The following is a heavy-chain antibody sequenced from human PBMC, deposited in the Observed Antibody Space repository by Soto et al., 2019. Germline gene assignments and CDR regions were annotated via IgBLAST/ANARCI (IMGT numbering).Heavy chain of an antibody. CDR1: GDSVSSNRAT. D-gene: IGHD2-15*01. CDR3: ARDYEYCSGGDCYLGHLNY. Sequence: SQTLSLTCAISGDSVSSNRATWNWIRQSPSRGLEWLGRTYYRSKWSKWYNDYAVSVKGRITINPDISKNHFSLQLNSVTPEDTAVYYCARDYEYCSGGDCYLGHLNYWGQGTLVTVSS. CDR2: TYYRSKWSKWYN. J-gene: IGHJ4*02. V-gene: IGHV6-1*01.